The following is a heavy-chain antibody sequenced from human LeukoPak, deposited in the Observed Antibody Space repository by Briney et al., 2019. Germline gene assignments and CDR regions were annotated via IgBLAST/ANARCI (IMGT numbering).Heavy chain of an antibody. CDR3: AKGLKGADEYFQH. CDR1: GFTFSSYA. Sequence: GGSLRPSCTASGFTFSSYAMSWVRQAPGKGLEWVSAISGSGGSTYYADSVKGRFTISRDNSKNSLYPQRHSLTAEYTAVYYCAKGLKGADEYFQHWGQGTLVTVSS. V-gene: IGHV3-23*01. D-gene: IGHD4/OR15-4a*01. CDR2: ISGSGGST. J-gene: IGHJ1*01.